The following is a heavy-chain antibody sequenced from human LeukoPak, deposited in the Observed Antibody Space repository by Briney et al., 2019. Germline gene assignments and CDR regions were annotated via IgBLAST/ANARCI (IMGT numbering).Heavy chain of an antibody. J-gene: IGHJ4*02. D-gene: IGHD3-10*01. CDR1: GFTASSNY. Sequence: GGSLRLSCAASGFTASSNYMSWVRQAPGNVLEWVSVGYSGGSTYYADSVKGRFTISRHNSKNTLYLQMNSLRAEDTAVYYCARGNYGSGSYYPDYWGQGTLVTVSS. V-gene: IGHV3-53*04. CDR3: ARGNYGSGSYYPDY. CDR2: GYSGGST.